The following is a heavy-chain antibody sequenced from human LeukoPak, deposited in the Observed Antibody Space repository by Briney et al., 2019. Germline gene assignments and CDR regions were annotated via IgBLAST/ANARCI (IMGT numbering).Heavy chain of an antibody. CDR1: GFTFSSYW. D-gene: IGHD3-3*01. V-gene: IGHV3-7*01. J-gene: IGHJ6*02. CDR3: ARDSGRGSGGSYDFWSGYYRSYYYYGMDV. CDR2: IKQDGSEK. Sequence: PGGSLRLSCAASGFTFSSYWMSWVRQAPGKGLEWVANIKQDGSEKYYVDSVKGRFTISRDNAKNSLYLQMNSLRAEDTAVYYCARDSGRGSGGSYDFWSGYYRSYYYYGMDVWGQGTTVTVSS.